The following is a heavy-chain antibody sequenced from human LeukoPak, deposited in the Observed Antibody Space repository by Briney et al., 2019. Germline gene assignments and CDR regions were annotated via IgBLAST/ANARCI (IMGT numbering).Heavy chain of an antibody. V-gene: IGHV1-69*04. CDR1: GCTFSSYA. J-gene: IGHJ6*02. CDR2: IIPYLGIA. D-gene: IGHD5-12*01. CDR3: ARVVYIVADGSAAASDYYYYGMDV. Sequence: SVKVSRKASGCTFSSYANSWLRQAPGQGLEWMGRIIPYLGIANNAQKFLGRVTITADKFTSTAYKEMSSLRSEVTAVYYCARVVYIVADGSAAASDYYYYGMDVWGQGTTVTVSS.